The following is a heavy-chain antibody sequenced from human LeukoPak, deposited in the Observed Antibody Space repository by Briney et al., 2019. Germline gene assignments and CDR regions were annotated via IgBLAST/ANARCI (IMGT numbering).Heavy chain of an antibody. D-gene: IGHD4-17*01. Sequence: SETLSLTCTVSGGSISTYYWSWIRQPPGKGLEWIGYIYYSGSTNYNPSLKSRVTISIDTSKNQFSLKLTSVTAADTAVYYCARDLVTVTKGFDIWGQGTMVSVSS. CDR1: GGSISTYY. V-gene: IGHV4-59*01. CDR2: IYYSGST. CDR3: ARDLVTVTKGFDI. J-gene: IGHJ3*02.